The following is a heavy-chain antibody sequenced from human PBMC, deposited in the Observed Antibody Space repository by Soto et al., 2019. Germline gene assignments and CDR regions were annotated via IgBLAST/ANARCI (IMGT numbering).Heavy chain of an antibody. V-gene: IGHV3-48*04. CDR3: ARDPVREIAVAGFPHSYYYGMDV. D-gene: IGHD6-19*01. CDR2: ISSSSSTI. Sequence: GGSLRLSCAASGFTFSSYSMNWVRQAPGKGLEWVSYISSSSSTIYYADSVKGRFTISRDNAKNSLYLQMNSLRAEDTAVYYCARDPVREIAVAGFPHSYYYGMDVWGQGTTVTVSS. J-gene: IGHJ6*02. CDR1: GFTFSSYS.